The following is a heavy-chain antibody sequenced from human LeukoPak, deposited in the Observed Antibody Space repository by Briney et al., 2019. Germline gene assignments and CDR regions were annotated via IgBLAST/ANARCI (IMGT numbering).Heavy chain of an antibody. CDR1: GDSATSYY. Sequence: SETLSLTCTVSGDSATSYYWSWIRQPPGKGLEWIGYIFSGVRTIYNPSLNGRVTISIDTPKNQFSLKLNSVTAADTAVYYCAMNSLGDSSGYDYWGQGTLVTVSS. CDR3: AMNSLGDSSGYDY. D-gene: IGHD3-22*01. CDR2: IFSGVRT. J-gene: IGHJ4*02. V-gene: IGHV4-4*09.